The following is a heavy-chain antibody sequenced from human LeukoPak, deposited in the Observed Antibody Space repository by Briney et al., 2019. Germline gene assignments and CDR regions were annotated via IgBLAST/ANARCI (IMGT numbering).Heavy chain of an antibody. J-gene: IGHJ3*02. CDR3: AKHKGGGLGNDAFDM. CDR1: GFSLRTYA. Sequence: GGSLRLSCVVSGFSLRTYAMSWVRQAPGKGLEWVTTIRGGGFSRYYADSVKGRVSISRDDSKNTVSLEVDNLGVEDTAVYYCAKHKGGGLGNDAFDMWGPGTMLIVSS. V-gene: IGHV3-23*01. D-gene: IGHD2-15*01. CDR2: IRGGGFSR.